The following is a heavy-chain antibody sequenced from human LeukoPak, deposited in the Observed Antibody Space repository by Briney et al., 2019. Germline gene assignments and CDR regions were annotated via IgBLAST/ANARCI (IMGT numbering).Heavy chain of an antibody. V-gene: IGHV3-30*02. CDR2: IRYDGTNK. J-gene: IGHJ4*02. CDR1: GFTFSSYG. D-gene: IGHD4-17*01. CDR3: AKGFSLVTTEYYFDY. Sequence: GGSLRLSCAASGFTFSSYGLHWVRQAPGKGLEWVAFIRYDGTNKYYADSVKGRFTISRDNSKNTLYLQMNTLRAEDTAVYYCAKGFSLVTTEYYFDYWGQGTLVTVSS.